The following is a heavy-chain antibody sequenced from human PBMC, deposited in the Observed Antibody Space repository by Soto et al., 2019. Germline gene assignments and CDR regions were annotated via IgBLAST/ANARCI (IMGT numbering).Heavy chain of an antibody. J-gene: IGHJ4*02. CDR1: GFTVSSNY. CDR3: ARDVAVATISY. V-gene: IGHV3-53*01. Sequence: EVQLVESGGGLIQPGGSLRLSCAASGFTVSSNYMSWVRQAPGKGLEWVSVIYSGGSTYYADSVKGRFTISRDNSKNTLYLQMNRLRAEDTAVYYCARDVAVATISYWGQGTLVTVSS. D-gene: IGHD5-12*01. CDR2: IYSGGST.